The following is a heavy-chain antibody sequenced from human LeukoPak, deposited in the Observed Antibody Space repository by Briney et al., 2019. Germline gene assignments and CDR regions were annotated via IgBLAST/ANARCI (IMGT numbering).Heavy chain of an antibody. Sequence: GGSLRLSCAASGYTFSTYWMHWVRQGPGKGLVWVSRINEDGSSTSYAESVRGRFTISRDNAKNTLYLQMNSLRAEDTAVYYCTRDTFGERDSWGQGTLVTVSS. CDR1: GYTFSTYW. CDR3: TRDTFGERDS. CDR2: INEDGSST. V-gene: IGHV3-74*01. D-gene: IGHD3-10*01. J-gene: IGHJ4*02.